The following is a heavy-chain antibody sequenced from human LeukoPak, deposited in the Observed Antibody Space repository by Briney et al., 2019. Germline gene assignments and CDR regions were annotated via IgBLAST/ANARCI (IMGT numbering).Heavy chain of an antibody. J-gene: IGHJ4*02. CDR2: ISNSDGNT. CDR1: GFTFSSYA. Sequence: GGSLRLSCAASGFTFSSYAMSWVRQAPGKGLEWVSPISNSDGNTYYADSVKGRFTISRDNSKNTLYLQMNSLTAEDTAIYYCAKATGTLGNWGQGTLVIVSS. D-gene: IGHD1-1*01. V-gene: IGHV3-23*01. CDR3: AKATGTLGN.